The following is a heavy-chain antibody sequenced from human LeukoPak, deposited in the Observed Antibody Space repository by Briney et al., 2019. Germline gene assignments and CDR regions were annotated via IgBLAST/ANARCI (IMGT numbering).Heavy chain of an antibody. CDR3: ARGGSMVGAAGFDY. Sequence: GGSLRLSCAASGFTFDDYGMSWVRQAPGKGLEWVSGINWNGGSTGYADSVKGRFTISRDNAKNSLYLQMNSLRAEDTAVYYCARGGSMVGAAGFDYWGQGTLVTVSS. D-gene: IGHD1-26*01. V-gene: IGHV3-20*04. J-gene: IGHJ4*02. CDR1: GFTFDDYG. CDR2: INWNGGST.